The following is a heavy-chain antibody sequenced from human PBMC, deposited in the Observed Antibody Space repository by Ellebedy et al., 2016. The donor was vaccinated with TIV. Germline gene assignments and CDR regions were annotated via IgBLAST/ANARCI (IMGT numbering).Heavy chain of an antibody. CDR2: IRSKAYGGTT. Sequence: GESLKISCTSSGFTFGDYAMSWFRQAPGKGLELVGFIRSKAYGGTTEYAASVKGRFTISRDDSKSIAYLQMNSLKTEDTAVFYCARNRAYYFDYWGQGTLVTVSS. J-gene: IGHJ4*02. CDR1: GFTFGDYA. V-gene: IGHV3-49*03. D-gene: IGHD2/OR15-2a*01. CDR3: ARNRAYYFDY.